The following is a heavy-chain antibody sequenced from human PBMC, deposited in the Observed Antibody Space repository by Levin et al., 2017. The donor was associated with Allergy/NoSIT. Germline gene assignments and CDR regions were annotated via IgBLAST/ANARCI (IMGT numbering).Heavy chain of an antibody. Sequence: SETLSLTCTVSGGSISSSDYYWGWIRQPPGKGLEWIGNIYYSGSTYYNPSLKSRVTISVDTSKNQFSLRLSSVTAADTAVYYCARLKYAGKTGRWFDPWGQGTLVTVSS. J-gene: IGHJ5*02. CDR1: GGSISSSDYY. D-gene: IGHD1-14*01. CDR2: IYYSGST. V-gene: IGHV4-39*01. CDR3: ARLKYAGKTGRWFDP.